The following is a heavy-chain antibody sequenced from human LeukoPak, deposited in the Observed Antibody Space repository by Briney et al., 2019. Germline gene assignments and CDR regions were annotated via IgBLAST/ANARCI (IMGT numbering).Heavy chain of an antibody. D-gene: IGHD5-24*01. J-gene: IGHJ4*02. V-gene: IGHV4-59*01. Sequence: SETLSLTCTVSGGSISSYYWSWIRQPPGKGLEWIGYIYYSGSTNYNPSLKSRVTISVDTSKNQFSLKLSSVTAADTAVYYCARIRRDGYNHPDYWGQGTLVTVSS. CDR1: GGSISSYY. CDR2: IYYSGST. CDR3: ARIRRDGYNHPDY.